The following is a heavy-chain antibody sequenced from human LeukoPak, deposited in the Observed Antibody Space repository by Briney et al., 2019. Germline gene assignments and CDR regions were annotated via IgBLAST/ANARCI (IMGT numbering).Heavy chain of an antibody. D-gene: IGHD5-12*01. Sequence: ETLSLTCGVSGGSIRSTNWWSWVRQPPGQGLEWVSGITNSGGNTYYADSVKGRFTISRDNSKSTLYLQMNSLRAEDTAVFYCAKGGQTDRFDYWGQGALVTVSS. CDR2: ITNSGGNT. CDR3: AKGGQTDRFDY. J-gene: IGHJ4*02. CDR1: GGSIRSTN. V-gene: IGHV3-23*01.